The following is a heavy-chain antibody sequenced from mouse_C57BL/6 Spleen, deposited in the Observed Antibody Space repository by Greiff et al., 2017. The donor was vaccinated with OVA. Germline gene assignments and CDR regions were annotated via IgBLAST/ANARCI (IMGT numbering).Heavy chain of an antibody. J-gene: IGHJ1*03. D-gene: IGHD1-1*01. CDR2: IDPENGDT. V-gene: IGHV14-4*01. Sequence: EVQLQQSGAELVRPGASVKLSCTASGFTFTDYYMHWVKQRPEQGLEWIGWIDPENGDTEYAAKFQGKATITADTSSNTAYLQLSSLTSEDTAVYYCTTYYGSSPIGWGTGTTVTVSS. CDR1: GFTFTDYY. CDR3: TTYYGSSPIG.